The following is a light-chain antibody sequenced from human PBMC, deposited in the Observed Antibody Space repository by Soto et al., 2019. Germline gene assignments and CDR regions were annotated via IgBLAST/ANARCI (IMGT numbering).Light chain of an antibody. CDR2: GAS. J-gene: IGKJ5*01. CDR1: QGISTY. V-gene: IGKV3-20*01. CDR3: QQYGSASIT. Sequence: LTQSPSFLSASVGDTVTITCRASQGISTYLAWYQQKPGQAPRLLTYGASSRATDIPDRFSGSGSGTDFTLTISRVEPEDFALYHCQQYGSASITFGQGTRLEIK.